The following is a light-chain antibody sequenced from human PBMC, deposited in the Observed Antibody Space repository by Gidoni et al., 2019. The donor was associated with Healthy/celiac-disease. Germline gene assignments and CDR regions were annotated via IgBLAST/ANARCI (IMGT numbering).Light chain of an antibody. V-gene: IGKV3-11*01. Sequence: EIVLTQSPATLSLPPGERATLSCRASQSVSSYLAWYQQKPGQAPRLLIYDASNRATGIPARFSGSGSGTDFTLTISSLESEDFAVYYCQQRSNWPLAFXQXTRLEIK. CDR3: QQRSNWPLA. CDR2: DAS. CDR1: QSVSSY. J-gene: IGKJ5*01.